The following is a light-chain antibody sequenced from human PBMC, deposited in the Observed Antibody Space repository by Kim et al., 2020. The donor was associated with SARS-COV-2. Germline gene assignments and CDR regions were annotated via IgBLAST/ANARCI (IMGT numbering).Light chain of an antibody. V-gene: IGKV1-5*03. CDR1: QSISGW. CDR2: KAS. CDR3: QQYKTEPWT. Sequence: DIQMTQSPSTLSASVGDSVTITCRASQSISGWLAWYEQKPGKAPQLLIYKASLLESGVPLRFSGSGSGTDFSLTISSLQPDDSSTYYCQQYKTEPWTFSQGTKVDIK. J-gene: IGKJ1*01.